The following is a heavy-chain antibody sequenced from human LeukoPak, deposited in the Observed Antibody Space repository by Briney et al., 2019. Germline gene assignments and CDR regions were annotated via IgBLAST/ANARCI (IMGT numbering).Heavy chain of an antibody. J-gene: IGHJ3*02. D-gene: IGHD5-12*01. CDR3: ARGYSGYQDAFHI. CDR2: IIPMFGTT. V-gene: IGHV1-69*13. Sequence: SVKVSCKTSGGTFSSYAFSWVRQAPGQGLEWMGGIIPMFGTTDQAQRFQGRVTISADESTSTAYMELSSLRSEDTAVYYCARGYSGYQDAFHIWGQGTMVTVSS. CDR1: GGTFSSYA.